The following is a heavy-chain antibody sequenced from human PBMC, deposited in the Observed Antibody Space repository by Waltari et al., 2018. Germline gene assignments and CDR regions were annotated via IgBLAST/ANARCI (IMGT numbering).Heavy chain of an antibody. CDR1: GCSISSGYY. Sequence: QVQLQESGPGLVKPSETLSLTCAVSGCSISSGYYWGWSWQPTGKGLEWMGSMNRMGRTDYTPALKSRVTISVDTAKNQLSRKLRSVTAGDKAVYYCARTTVTPEYYYYYDMDVWGKGTTVTVSS. CDR3: ARTTVTPEYYYYYDMDV. CDR2: MNRMGRT. D-gene: IGHD4-17*01. J-gene: IGHJ6*03. V-gene: IGHV4-38-2*01.